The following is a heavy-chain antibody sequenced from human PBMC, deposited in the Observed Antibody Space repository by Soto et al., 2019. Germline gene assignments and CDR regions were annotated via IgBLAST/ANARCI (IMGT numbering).Heavy chain of an antibody. CDR2: ISYDGSNK. D-gene: IGHD3-10*01. V-gene: IGHV3-30*18. Sequence: QVQLVESGGGVVQPGRSLRLSCAASGFTFSSYGMHWVRQAPGKGLEWVAVISYDGSNKYYADSVKGRFTISRDNSKNTLYLQMNSLRAEDTAVYYCAKDSYYGSGSCIDYWGQGTLVTVSS. CDR1: GFTFSSYG. CDR3: AKDSYYGSGSCIDY. J-gene: IGHJ4*02.